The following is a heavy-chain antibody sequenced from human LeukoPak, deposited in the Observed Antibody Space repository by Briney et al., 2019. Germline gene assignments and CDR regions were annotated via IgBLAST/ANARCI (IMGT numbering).Heavy chain of an antibody. CDR1: GGSITSNY. CDR2: IYTSGST. Sequence: SETLSLTCTVSGGSITSNYWSWIRQPVGKGLEWIGRIYTSGSTNYNPSLKSRVTMSVDMSKNQFSLKLSSVTAADTAVYYCARDGHFGGYFDYWGQGTLVTVSS. J-gene: IGHJ4*02. CDR3: ARDGHFGGYFDY. D-gene: IGHD3-3*01. V-gene: IGHV4-4*07.